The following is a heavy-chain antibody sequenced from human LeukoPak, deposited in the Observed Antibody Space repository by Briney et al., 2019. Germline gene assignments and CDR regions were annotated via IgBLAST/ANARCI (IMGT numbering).Heavy chain of an antibody. J-gene: IGHJ6*03. Sequence: ASVTVSCKASGYTFTSYYMHWVRQAPGQGLEWMGIINPSGGSTSYAQKFQGRVTMTRDMSTSTVYMELSNLRSEDTAVYYCARDSGSRDRYYMDVWGKGTTVTVSS. D-gene: IGHD1-14*01. CDR3: ARDSGSRDRYYMDV. CDR1: GYTFTSYY. CDR2: INPSGGST. V-gene: IGHV1-46*01.